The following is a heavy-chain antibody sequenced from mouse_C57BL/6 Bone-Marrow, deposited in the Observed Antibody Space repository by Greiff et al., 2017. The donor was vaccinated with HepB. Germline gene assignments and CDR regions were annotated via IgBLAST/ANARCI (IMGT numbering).Heavy chain of an antibody. CDR2: ISNGGGST. D-gene: IGHD4-1*01. CDR1: GFTFSDYY. Sequence: DVMLVESGGGLVQPGGSLKLSCAASGFTFSDYYMYWVRQTPEKRLEWVAYISNGGGSTYYPDTVKGRFTISRDNAKNTLYLQMSRLKSEDTAMYYCARHGNSGFAYWGQGTLVTVSA. CDR3: ARHGNSGFAY. V-gene: IGHV5-12*01. J-gene: IGHJ3*01.